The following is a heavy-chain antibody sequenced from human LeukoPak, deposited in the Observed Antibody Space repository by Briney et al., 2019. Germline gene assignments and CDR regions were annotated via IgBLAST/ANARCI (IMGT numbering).Heavy chain of an antibody. V-gene: IGHV3-23*01. Sequence: VGSLRLSCAASGFTFSSYAMSWVRQAPGKGLEWVSAISGSGGSTYYADSVKGRFTISRDNSKNTLYLQMNSLRAEDTAVYFWAKVAIYCSSTSCFFDYWSQATLVTVSS. D-gene: IGHD2-2*01. J-gene: IGHJ4*02. CDR3: AKVAIYCSSTSCFFDY. CDR1: GFTFSSYA. CDR2: ISGSGGST.